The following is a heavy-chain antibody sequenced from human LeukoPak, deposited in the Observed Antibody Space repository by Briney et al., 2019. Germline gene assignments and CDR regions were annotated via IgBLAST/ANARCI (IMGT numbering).Heavy chain of an antibody. J-gene: IGHJ4*02. CDR1: GGSISSYY. D-gene: IGHD6-13*01. Sequence: SETLSLTCTVSGGSISSYYWSWIRQPAGKGPEWIGRIYTSGSTNYNPSLKSRVTISVDKSKNQVSLKLSSVTAADTAVYYCARDAAAAGLYYFDYWGQGTLVTVSS. V-gene: IGHV4-4*07. CDR2: IYTSGST. CDR3: ARDAAAAGLYYFDY.